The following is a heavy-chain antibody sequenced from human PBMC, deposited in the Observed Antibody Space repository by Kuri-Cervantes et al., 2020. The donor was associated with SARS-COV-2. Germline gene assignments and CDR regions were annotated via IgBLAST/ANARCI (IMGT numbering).Heavy chain of an antibody. CDR3: ARVESPLNWGTYFDY. J-gene: IGHJ4*02. CDR2: ISWDGGST. Sequence: GSLRLSCAASGFTFDDYAMHWVRQAPGKGLEWVSLISWDGGSTYYADSVKGRFTISRDNSKNSLYLQMNSLRAEDTALYHCARVESPLNWGTYFDYWGQGTLVTVSS. CDR1: GFTFDDYA. D-gene: IGHD7-27*01. V-gene: IGHV3-43D*03.